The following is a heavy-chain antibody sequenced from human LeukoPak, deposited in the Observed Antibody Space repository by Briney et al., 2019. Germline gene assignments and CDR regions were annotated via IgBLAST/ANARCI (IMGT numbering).Heavy chain of an antibody. D-gene: IGHD6-13*01. CDR1: GGSISSSSYY. Sequence: SETLSLTCTVSGGSISSSSYYWGWIRQPPGKGLEWIGSIYYSGSTYYNPSLKSRVTISVDTSKNQFSLKLSSVTAADTAVYYCARDGYSSSWSYNWFDPWGQGTLVTLSS. V-gene: IGHV4-39*02. J-gene: IGHJ5*02. CDR2: IYYSGST. CDR3: ARDGYSSSWSYNWFDP.